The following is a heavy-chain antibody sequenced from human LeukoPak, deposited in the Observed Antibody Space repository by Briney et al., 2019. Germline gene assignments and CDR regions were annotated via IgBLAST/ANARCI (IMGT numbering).Heavy chain of an antibody. CDR1: GDSISNIDYY. V-gene: IGHV4-39*02. Sequence: SETLSLTCTVSGDSISNIDYYWDWIRQPPGKGLEWIGSIYYTGSTYYNVSLKSRVTMSIDTSKSQFSLKLSSVTAPDTAVYYCARDSSYYDFWSGLDYWGQGTLVTVSS. D-gene: IGHD3-3*01. CDR2: IYYTGST. J-gene: IGHJ4*02. CDR3: ARDSSYYDFWSGLDY.